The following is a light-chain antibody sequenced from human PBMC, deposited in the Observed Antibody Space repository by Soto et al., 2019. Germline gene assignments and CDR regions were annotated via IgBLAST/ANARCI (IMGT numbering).Light chain of an antibody. Sequence: EIVLTQSPGTLSLSPGERATLSCRASERLSSVYIAWSQQRPGQPPRLLIYGASNRATGIPDRFSGSGSGTDFTLIINRLEPEDVAIYYCQQYGGSPQITFGQGTRLEIK. CDR1: ERLSSVY. J-gene: IGKJ5*01. CDR2: GAS. CDR3: QQYGGSPQIT. V-gene: IGKV3-20*01.